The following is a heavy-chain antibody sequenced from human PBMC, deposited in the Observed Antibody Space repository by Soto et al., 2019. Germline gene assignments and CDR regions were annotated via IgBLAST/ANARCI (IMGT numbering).Heavy chain of an antibody. CDR2: IYGGGTT. J-gene: IGHJ4*02. V-gene: IGHV3-53*01. D-gene: IGHD6-19*01. Sequence: EVQLVESGGGLIQPGGSLRLSCAASGFAVSSKYMTWVRQAPGKGLEWVSVIYGGGTTYYAASVKGRFTISRDTSKNTLYLQMNTLIAEDTAVYYCVQTTGWPGFDFWGQGTLVTVSS. CDR1: GFAVSSKY. CDR3: VQTTGWPGFDF.